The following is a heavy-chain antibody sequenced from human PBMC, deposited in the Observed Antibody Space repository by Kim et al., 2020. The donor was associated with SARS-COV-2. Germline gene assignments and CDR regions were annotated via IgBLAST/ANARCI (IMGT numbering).Heavy chain of an antibody. J-gene: IGHJ5*02. D-gene: IGHD1-20*01. Sequence: SETLSLTCSFSGGSISSYYWIWIRQPPGKGLDWIGYTLYSGSTNYNSSLKSRVSISVDTAKNQFSQTLRFVMAADTAVYYCARRDNRHASWFDPWGQGTLVTVAS. CDR1: GGSISSYY. V-gene: IGHV4-59*08. CDR2: TLYSGST. CDR3: ARRDNRHASWFDP.